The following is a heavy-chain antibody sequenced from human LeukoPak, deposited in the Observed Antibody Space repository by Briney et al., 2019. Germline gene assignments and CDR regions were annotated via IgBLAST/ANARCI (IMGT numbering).Heavy chain of an antibody. V-gene: IGHV3-23*01. CDR1: GFTFSSYA. J-gene: IGHJ4*02. D-gene: IGHD2-15*01. Sequence: GGSLRLSCAASGFTFSSYAMSWVRQAPGKGLEWVSGISGTGANTYHADSVKGRFTISRDNSRNTLYLQMNSLRADDTAVYYCAIEIAATRDYWGQGTLVTVSS. CDR3: AIEIAATRDY. CDR2: ISGTGANT.